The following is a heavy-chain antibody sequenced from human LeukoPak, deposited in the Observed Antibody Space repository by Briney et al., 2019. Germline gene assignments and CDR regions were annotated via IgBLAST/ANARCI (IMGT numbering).Heavy chain of an antibody. CDR1: GGSISSSSYY. CDR3: ARAAAGVRNFDY. V-gene: IGHV4-39*01. J-gene: IGHJ4*02. Sequence: PSETLSLTCTVSGGSISSSSYYWGWIRQPPGKGLEWIGSIYYSGSTYYDPSLKSRVTISVDTSKNQFSLKLSSVTAADTAVYYCARAAAGVRNFDYWGQGTLVTVSS. CDR2: IYYSGST. D-gene: IGHD6-13*01.